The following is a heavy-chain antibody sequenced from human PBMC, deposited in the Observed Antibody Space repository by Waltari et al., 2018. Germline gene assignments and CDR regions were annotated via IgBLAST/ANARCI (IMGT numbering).Heavy chain of an antibody. D-gene: IGHD3-22*01. CDR3: ARLDDSSGDDY. Sequence: QLQLQESGPGLVKPSETLSLTCTVSGGSISSSSYYWGWIRQPPGKGLEWIGSIYYSGSTYYNPSLKSRVTISVDTSKNQFSLKLSSVTAADTAVYYCARLDDSSGDDYWGQGTLVTVSS. J-gene: IGHJ4*02. CDR1: GGSISSSSYY. CDR2: IYYSGST. V-gene: IGHV4-39*01.